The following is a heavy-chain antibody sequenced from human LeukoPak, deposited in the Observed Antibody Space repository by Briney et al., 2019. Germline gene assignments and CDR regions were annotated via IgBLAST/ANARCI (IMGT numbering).Heavy chain of an antibody. D-gene: IGHD5-12*01. Sequence: SETLSLTCTVSGGSISGDYWSWIRQTPGKGLEWIGYIYFSGSFNYNPSFKSRVTMSIHTSYTQFSLRLTSVTAADTAVYYCARVRGSGYIYYYGVDVWGQGITVTVSS. CDR2: IYFSGSF. CDR3: ARVRGSGYIYYYGVDV. V-gene: IGHV4-59*01. J-gene: IGHJ6*02. CDR1: GGSISGDY.